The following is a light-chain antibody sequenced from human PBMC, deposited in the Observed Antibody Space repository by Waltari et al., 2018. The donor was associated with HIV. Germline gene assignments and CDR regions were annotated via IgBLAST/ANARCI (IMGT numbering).Light chain of an antibody. J-gene: IGKJ5*01. CDR2: GAS. CDR1: QTVTSNY. Sequence: EIVLTPSPDTLSLSPGERPTLSCRASQTVTSNYLAWYQQKHGQAPRLLIYGASTRATGIPDRFSGSGSGTDFTLTISRLEPEDFAVYYCQQYGGSPPMNFGQGKRLEIK. CDR3: QQYGGSPPMN. V-gene: IGKV3-20*01.